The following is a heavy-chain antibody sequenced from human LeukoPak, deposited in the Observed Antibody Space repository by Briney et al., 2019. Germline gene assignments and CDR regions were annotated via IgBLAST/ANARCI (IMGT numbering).Heavy chain of an antibody. V-gene: IGHV1-69*05. CDR2: IIPIFGTA. J-gene: IGHJ4*02. CDR1: GGTFSSYA. CDR3: ARLQRGTYRFHTYDFWSGDYGY. D-gene: IGHD3-3*01. Sequence: GASVKVSCKASGGTFSSYAISWVRQAPGQGLEWMGGIIPIFGTANYAQKFQGRVTITTDESTSTAYMELSSLRSEDTAVYYCARLQRGTYRFHTYDFWSGDYGYWGQGTLVTVSS.